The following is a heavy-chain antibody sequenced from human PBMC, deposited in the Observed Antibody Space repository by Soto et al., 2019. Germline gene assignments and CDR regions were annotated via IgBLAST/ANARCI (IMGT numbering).Heavy chain of an antibody. Sequence: GESLKISCQGSGYIFTTYWIGWVRQMPGKGLEWMGIIYPTDSDTRYSPSFQGQVTISADKSITTAYLQWSSLRASDTAVYYCARSGYSSHGMDVWGQGTTVTVSS. CDR2: IYPTDSDT. D-gene: IGHD5-12*01. V-gene: IGHV5-51*01. J-gene: IGHJ6*02. CDR3: ARSGYSSHGMDV. CDR1: GYIFTTYW.